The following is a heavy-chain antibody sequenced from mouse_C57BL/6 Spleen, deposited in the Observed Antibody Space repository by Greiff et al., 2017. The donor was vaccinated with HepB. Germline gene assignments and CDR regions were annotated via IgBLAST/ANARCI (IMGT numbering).Heavy chain of an antibody. CDR3: AREGYYYGSSIAWFAY. CDR1: GYSITSGYY. V-gene: IGHV3-6*01. Sequence: EVKLMESGPGLVKPSQSLSLTCSVTGYSITSGYYWNWIRQFPGNKLEWMGYISYDGSNNYNPSLKNRISITRDTSKNQFFLKLNSVTTEDTATYYCAREGYYYGSSIAWFAYWGQGTLVTVSA. D-gene: IGHD1-1*01. J-gene: IGHJ3*01. CDR2: ISYDGSN.